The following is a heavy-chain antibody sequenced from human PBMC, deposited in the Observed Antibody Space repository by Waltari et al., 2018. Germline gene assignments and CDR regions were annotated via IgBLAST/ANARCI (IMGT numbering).Heavy chain of an antibody. J-gene: IGHJ6*02. Sequence: QVQPVQSGAEVTKPGSSVKVSCKASGGTFSSYAITCVRQAPGQGLEWMGGIIPIFGTANYAQKFQGRVTITTDESTSTAYMELSSLRSEGTAVYYCASRFDDYGDYDYYYGMDVWGQGTTVTVSS. V-gene: IGHV1-69*05. D-gene: IGHD4-17*01. CDR3: ASRFDDYGDYDYYYGMDV. CDR2: IIPIFGTA. CDR1: GGTFSSYA.